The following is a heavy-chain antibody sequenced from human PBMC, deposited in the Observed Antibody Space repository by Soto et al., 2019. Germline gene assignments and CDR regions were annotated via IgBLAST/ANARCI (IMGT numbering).Heavy chain of an antibody. D-gene: IGHD3-3*01. V-gene: IGHV3-15*07. CDR2: IKSKNDGETT. J-gene: IGHJ5*02. Sequence: EVQLVESGGDLVKPGGSLRLSCAASGFTFYTAWLNWVRQAPGKGLEWVGRIKSKNDGETTDYAAPVKGRFTISRDDSINTLYLQMNSLKTDDIAVYYCVTDTRGSWGQGTLVTVSS. CDR3: VTDTRGS. CDR1: GFTFYTAW.